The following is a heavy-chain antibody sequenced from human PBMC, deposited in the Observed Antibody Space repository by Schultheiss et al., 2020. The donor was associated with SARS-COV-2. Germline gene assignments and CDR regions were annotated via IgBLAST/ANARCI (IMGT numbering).Heavy chain of an antibody. CDR2: ISYDGSNK. CDR3: ARGAAVAVTGWFDP. V-gene: IGHV3-30*19. Sequence: GGSLRLSCAASGFIFSSYGMHWVRQAPGKGLEWVAVISYDGSNKYYADSVKGRFTISRDNSKNTLYLQMNSLRAEDTAVYYCARGAAVAVTGWFDPWGQGTLVTVSS. D-gene: IGHD6-19*01. J-gene: IGHJ5*02. CDR1: GFIFSSYG.